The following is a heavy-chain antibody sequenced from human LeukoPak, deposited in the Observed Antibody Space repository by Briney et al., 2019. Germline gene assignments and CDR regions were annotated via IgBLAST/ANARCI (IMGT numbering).Heavy chain of an antibody. D-gene: IGHD6-19*01. CDR2: INPSSGST. V-gene: IGHV1-46*01. CDR1: GYTFTDYY. J-gene: IGHJ6*02. Sequence: ASVTVSCKASGYTFTDYYIHWVRQAPGQGLEWMGIINPSSGSTIYAQRFHGTVTMTRDMSTSTVYMELSSLRSEDTAIYYCARDKDAPGYSSGWRQYYYGMDVWGQGTTVTVSS. CDR3: ARDKDAPGYSSGWRQYYYGMDV.